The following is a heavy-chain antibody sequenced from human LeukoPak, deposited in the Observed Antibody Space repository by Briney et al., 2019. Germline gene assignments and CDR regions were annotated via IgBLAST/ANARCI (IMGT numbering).Heavy chain of an antibody. D-gene: IGHD6-19*01. CDR3: AKRCLVGN. Sequence: GGSLRLSCAASGFSFGSHAMNWVRQAPGKGLQWVSSLSGSGETTDYADSVKGRSTISRDNSKNKLYLQMNSLRADDTAVCYCAKRCLVGNWGQGTLVTVSS. CDR2: LSGSGETT. J-gene: IGHJ4*02. CDR1: GFSFGSHA. V-gene: IGHV3-23*01.